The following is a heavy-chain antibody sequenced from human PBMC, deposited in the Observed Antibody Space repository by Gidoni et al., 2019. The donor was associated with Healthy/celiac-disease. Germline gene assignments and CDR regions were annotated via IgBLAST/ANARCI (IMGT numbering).Heavy chain of an antibody. V-gene: IGHV3-48*03. CDR1: GFTFSSYE. J-gene: IGHJ6*02. D-gene: IGHD2-15*01. CDR3: ARDSYCSGGSCYSNYYYYYGMDV. Sequence: EVQLVESGGGLVQPGGSLRLSCAASGFTFSSYEMNWVRQAPGKGLEWVSYISSSGSTIYYADSVKGRFTISRDNAKNSLYLQMNSLRAEDTAVYYCARDSYCSGGSCYSNYYYYYGMDVWGQGTTVTVSS. CDR2: ISSSGSTI.